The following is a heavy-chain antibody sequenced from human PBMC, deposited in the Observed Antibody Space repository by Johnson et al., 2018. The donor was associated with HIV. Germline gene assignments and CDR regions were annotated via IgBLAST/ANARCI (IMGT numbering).Heavy chain of an antibody. J-gene: IGHJ3*01. CDR2: IKQDGSEK. CDR3: ARGGLLWFGHPAD. Sequence: EVQLVESGGGLVQPGGSLRLSCAASGFTFSPSSINWVRQPPGKGLEWVANIKQDGSEKYCVDSVKGRFTISRDNAKNSLYLQMNSLRAEDTAVYYCARGGLLWFGHPADWGQGTMVTVSS. V-gene: IGHV3-7*01. D-gene: IGHD3-10*01. CDR1: GFTFSPSS.